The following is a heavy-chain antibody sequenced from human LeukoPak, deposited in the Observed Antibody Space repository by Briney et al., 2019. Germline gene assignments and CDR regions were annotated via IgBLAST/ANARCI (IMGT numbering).Heavy chain of an antibody. J-gene: IGHJ6*03. D-gene: IGHD6-19*01. V-gene: IGHV1-2*02. CDR1: GYTFTSYG. CDR2: INPNSGGT. Sequence: ASVKVSCKASGYTFTSYGISWVRQAPGQGLEWMGWINPNSGGTNYAQKFQGRVTMTRDTSISTAYMELSRLRSDDTAVYYCARGGGSGWYFYYYYYMDVWGKGTTVTVSS. CDR3: ARGGGSGWYFYYYYYMDV.